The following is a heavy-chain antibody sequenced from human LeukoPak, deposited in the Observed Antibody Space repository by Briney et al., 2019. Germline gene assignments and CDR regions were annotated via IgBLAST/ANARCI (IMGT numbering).Heavy chain of an antibody. J-gene: IGHJ5*02. CDR3: ARDSRQGTAVTRWFDP. CDR2: RTT. CDR1: GGSISSSSYY. Sequence: SETLSLTCTVSGGSISSSSYYWGWIRQPPGTGLEWIGSRTTYYNPSLKSRVTISVDTSKNQFSLMLTSVTAADTAVYYCARDSRQGTAVTRWFDPWGQGTLVTVSS. V-gene: IGHV4-39*07. D-gene: IGHD6-13*01.